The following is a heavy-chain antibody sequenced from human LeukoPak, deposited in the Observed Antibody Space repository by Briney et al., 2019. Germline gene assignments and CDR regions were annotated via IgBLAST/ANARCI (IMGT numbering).Heavy chain of an antibody. CDR3: ARDSDQQLAVGFDY. J-gene: IGHJ4*02. CDR1: GFSFSSYS. V-gene: IGHV3-48*01. Sequence: GGFLRLSCAASGFSFSSYSMNWVRQAPGKGLEWVSYISTSSTTICYADSVKGRFTISRDNAKNSLYLQMNSLRAEDTAVYYCARDSDQQLAVGFDYWGQGTLVTVSS. CDR2: ISTSSTTI. D-gene: IGHD6-13*01.